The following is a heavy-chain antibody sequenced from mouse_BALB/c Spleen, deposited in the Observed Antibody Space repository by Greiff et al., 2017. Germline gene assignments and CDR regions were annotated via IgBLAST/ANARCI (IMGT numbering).Heavy chain of an antibody. Sequence: EVQLQESGAELVKPGASVKLSCTASGFNIKDTYMPWVKQRPEQGLEWIGRIDPANGNTKYDPKFQGKATITADTSSNTAYLQLSSLTSEDTAVYYCARGVDYPDWYFDVWGAGTTVTVSS. CDR1: GFNIKDTY. CDR3: ARGVDYPDWYFDV. CDR2: IDPANGNT. D-gene: IGHD1-1*02. V-gene: IGHV14-3*02. J-gene: IGHJ1*01.